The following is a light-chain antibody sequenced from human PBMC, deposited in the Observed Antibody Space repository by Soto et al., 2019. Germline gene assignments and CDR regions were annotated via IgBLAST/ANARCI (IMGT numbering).Light chain of an antibody. CDR1: SSDVGSYNR. CDR3: NSYTSSSTYV. J-gene: IGLJ1*01. CDR2: EVS. Sequence: QSALTQPPSVSGSPGQSVTISCTGTSSDVGSYNRVSWYQQPPGTAPKLMIYEVSNRPSGVPDRFSGSKSGNTASLTISGLHPEDEAAYYCNSYTSSSTYVFGTGTQLTVL. V-gene: IGLV2-18*02.